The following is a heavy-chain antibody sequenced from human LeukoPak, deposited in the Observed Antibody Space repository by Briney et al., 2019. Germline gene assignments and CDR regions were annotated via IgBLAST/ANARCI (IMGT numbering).Heavy chain of an antibody. D-gene: IGHD3-10*01. CDR3: ARRRTGMKEYYFDY. V-gene: IGHV3-7*01. Sequence: GGSLRLSCAASGFTFSSYWMSWVRQAPGKGLEWVANIKQDGSEKYYVDSVKGRFTISRDNAKNSLYLQMNSLRAEDTAVYYCARRRTGMKEYYFDYWGQGTLVTVPS. CDR1: GFTFSSYW. CDR2: IKQDGSEK. J-gene: IGHJ4*02.